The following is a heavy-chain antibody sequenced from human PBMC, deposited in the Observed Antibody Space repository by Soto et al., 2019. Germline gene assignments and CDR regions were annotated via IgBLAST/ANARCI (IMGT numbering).Heavy chain of an antibody. CDR3: ATAFGNSGSYLMQLDY. J-gene: IGHJ4*02. V-gene: IGHV1-24*01. Sequence: ASVKVSCKVSVYTINELSIHWVRQAPGKGLEWMGGFDPEDGETIYAQKFQGRVTMTEDTSTDTAYMELSSLRSEDTAVYYCATAFGNSGSYLMQLDYWGQGTLVTVSS. CDR2: FDPEDGET. CDR1: VYTINELS. D-gene: IGHD1-26*01.